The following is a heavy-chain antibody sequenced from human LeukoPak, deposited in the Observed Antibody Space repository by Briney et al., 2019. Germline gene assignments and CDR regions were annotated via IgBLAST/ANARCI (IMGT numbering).Heavy chain of an antibody. V-gene: IGHV3-23*01. CDR2: ISGSGGST. Sequence: GGPLRLSCAASGFTFSSYAMSWVRQAPGKGLEWVSAISGSGGSTYYADSVKGRFTISRDNSKNTLCLQMNSLRAEDTAVYYCAKHPDFWSGSPGNYWGQGTLVTVSS. CDR1: GFTFSSYA. J-gene: IGHJ4*02. D-gene: IGHD3-3*01. CDR3: AKHPDFWSGSPGNY.